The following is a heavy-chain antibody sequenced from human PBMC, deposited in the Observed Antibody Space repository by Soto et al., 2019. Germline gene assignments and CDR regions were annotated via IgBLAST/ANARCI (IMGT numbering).Heavy chain of an antibody. CDR2: IITIFGTT. Sequence: QVQLVQSGAEVKKPGSSVRVSCKASGGTFSSYAITWVRQAPGQGLEWMGGIITIFGTTNYAQQFQGRVTITADDSMHTAYMELSSLRSEDTAVYYCARGRGMGYSTTWNIYWYYNMDVWGQGTSVTVSS. V-gene: IGHV1-69*01. J-gene: IGHJ6*02. CDR1: GGTFSSYA. D-gene: IGHD1-1*01. CDR3: ARGRGMGYSTTWNIYWYYNMDV.